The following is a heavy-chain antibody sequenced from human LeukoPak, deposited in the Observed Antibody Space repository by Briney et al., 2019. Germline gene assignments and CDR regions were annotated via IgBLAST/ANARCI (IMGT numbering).Heavy chain of an antibody. CDR2: INHSGST. D-gene: IGHD2-2*01. CDR3: ARVVQGFDDFEI. Sequence: SETLSLTCAVYGGSFSGYYWTWIRQPPGKGLEWIGEINHSGSTNYNPSLKNRVTISVDTSKNQFSLKLSSVTAADTAVYYCARVVQGFDDFEIWGQGTMVTVSS. J-gene: IGHJ3*02. CDR1: GGSFSGYY. V-gene: IGHV4-34*01.